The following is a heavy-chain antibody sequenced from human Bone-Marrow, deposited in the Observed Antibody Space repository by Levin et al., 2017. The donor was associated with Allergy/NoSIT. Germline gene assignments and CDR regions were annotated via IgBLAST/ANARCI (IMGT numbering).Heavy chain of an antibody. CDR1: GYFISSGHY. D-gene: IGHD3-10*01. J-gene: IGHJ5*02. CDR3: ARGEPYAGSFNGRFDP. CDR2: IYHSGST. Sequence: RASETLSLTCVVSGYFISSGHYWDWIRQTPGKGLEWIGGIYHSGSTYYNPSLGGRVTISVDTSKNQFYLKVMYVTAADTAIYYCARGEPYAGSFNGRFDPWGQGSLVIVSS. V-gene: IGHV4-38-2*01.